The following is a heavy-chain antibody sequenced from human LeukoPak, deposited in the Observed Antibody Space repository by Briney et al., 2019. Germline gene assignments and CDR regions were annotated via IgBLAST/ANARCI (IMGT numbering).Heavy chain of an antibody. V-gene: IGHV1-2*02. CDR2: INRNSGDA. CDR3: ARVVYYYDSSGYWFDP. Sequence: WASVKVSCKASGYTFTGYYIHWVRQAPGQGLEWMGWINRNSGDANYAQKFQGRVTMTRDTSISTAYMELSSLGSEDTAVYYCARVVYYYDSSGYWFDPWGQGTLVTVSS. D-gene: IGHD3-22*01. J-gene: IGHJ5*02. CDR1: GYTFTGYY.